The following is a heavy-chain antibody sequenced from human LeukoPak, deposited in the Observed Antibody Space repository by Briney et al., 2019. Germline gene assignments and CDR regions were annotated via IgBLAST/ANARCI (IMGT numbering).Heavy chain of an antibody. CDR3: ARDLIGDTMVRGVIIQYYFDY. D-gene: IGHD3-10*01. CDR1: GYTFTSYY. J-gene: IGHJ4*02. CDR2: NNPSVGST. V-gene: IGHV1-46*01. Sequence: ASVKVSCKASGYTFTSYYMHWVRQAPGQGLEWMGINNPSVGSTSYAQKFQGRVTMTRDTSTSTVYMELSSLRSEDTAVYYCARDLIGDTMVRGVIIQYYFDYWGQGTLVTVSS.